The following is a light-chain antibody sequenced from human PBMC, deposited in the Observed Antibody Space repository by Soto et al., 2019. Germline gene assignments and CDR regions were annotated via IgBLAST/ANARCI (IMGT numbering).Light chain of an antibody. CDR3: HQRSNWPQLT. V-gene: IGKV3-11*01. J-gene: IGKJ4*01. CDR1: QSVSRY. CDR2: DAS. Sequence: EIVLTQSPATLSLSPGERATLSCRASQSVSRYLAWYQQKPGQAPRLLIYDASNRATGIPARFSGSGSGTDFTLTISSLEPEDFAVCYCHQRSNWPQLTFGGGTKVEIK.